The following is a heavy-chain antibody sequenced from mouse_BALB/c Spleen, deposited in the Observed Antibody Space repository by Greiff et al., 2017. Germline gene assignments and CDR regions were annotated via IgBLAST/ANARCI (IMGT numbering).Heavy chain of an antibody. V-gene: IGHV1-14*01. CDR2: INPYNDGT. D-gene: IGHD1-1*01. J-gene: IGHJ1*01. CDR3: ARKAYYGSRYWYFDV. Sequence: LVESGPELVKPGASVKMSCKASGYTFTSYVMHWVKQKPGQGLEWIGYINPYNDGTKYNEKFKGKATLTSDKSSSTAYMELSSLTSEDSAVYYCARKAYYGSRYWYFDVWGEGTTVTVSS. CDR1: GYTFTSYV.